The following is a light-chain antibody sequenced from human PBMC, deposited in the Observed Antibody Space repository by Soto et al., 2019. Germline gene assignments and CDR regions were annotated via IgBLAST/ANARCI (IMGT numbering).Light chain of an antibody. V-gene: IGKV3-15*01. J-gene: IGKJ5*01. CDR2: GAS. CDR3: QQYSSSPS. CDR1: QSVSTN. Sequence: IVLTQSPTTLSVSPGERATLSCRASQSVSTNLAWYQQKPGQVPSLLIYGASTRASGIPARFSGSGSGTEFTLTIGSLQSEDFAVYYCQQYSSSPSFGQGTRLAIK.